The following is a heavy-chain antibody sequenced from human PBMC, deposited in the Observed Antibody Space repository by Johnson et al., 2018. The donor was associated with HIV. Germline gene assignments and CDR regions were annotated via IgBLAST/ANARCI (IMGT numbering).Heavy chain of an antibody. J-gene: IGHJ3*02. CDR2: ISYDGTNK. D-gene: IGHD5-24*01. CDR3: AKELRLHRAFDI. Sequence: QVQLVESGGGVVQPGRSLRLSCAASGFTFSNYDIHWVRQAPGKGLEWVAFISYDGTNKYYADSVKGRFTISRDNSKNTLYLQMNSLRAEDTAVYYCAKELRLHRAFDIWGQGTMVTVSS. CDR1: GFTFSNYD. V-gene: IGHV3-30*18.